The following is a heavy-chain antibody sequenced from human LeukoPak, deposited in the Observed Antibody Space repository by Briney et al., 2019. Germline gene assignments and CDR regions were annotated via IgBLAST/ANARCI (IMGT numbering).Heavy chain of an antibody. V-gene: IGHV3-23*01. Sequence: PGGSLRLSCVGSGFSFSRYAMSWVRQAPGKGLEWVATIHYIRDGPYYADSVEGRFTISRDESKNTVYLQMNSLRVEDTAIYYCARCVTGWPNWFATWGQGTLVTVSS. J-gene: IGHJ5*02. CDR1: GFSFSRYA. CDR2: IHYIRDGP. CDR3: ARCVTGWPNWFAT. D-gene: IGHD6-19*01.